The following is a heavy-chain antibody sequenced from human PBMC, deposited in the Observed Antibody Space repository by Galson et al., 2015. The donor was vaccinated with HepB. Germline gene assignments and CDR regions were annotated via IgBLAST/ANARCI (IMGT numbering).Heavy chain of an antibody. CDR3: ARVGGETPTSTGYYYFDY. Sequence: SLRLSCAASGFTFSNAWMSWVRQAPGKGLEWVGRIKSKTDGGTADYAAPVKGRFTISRDDSKTTLFLQMNSLKASDTAMYYCARVGGETPTSTGYYYFDYWGQGTLVTVSS. CDR2: IKSKTDGGTA. J-gene: IGHJ4*02. D-gene: IGHD2-2*01. V-gene: IGHV3-15*01. CDR1: GFTFSNAW.